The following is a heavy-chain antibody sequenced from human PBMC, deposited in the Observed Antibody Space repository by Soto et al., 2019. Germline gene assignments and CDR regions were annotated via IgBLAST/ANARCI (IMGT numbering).Heavy chain of an antibody. Sequence: ASVKVSCKASGYTFTSYTISWVRQAPGQRLEWMGRINPGHGNTKYSQKFQGRVTITRDKSASTAYMELSSLRSEDTAVYYCARSIVVVTALGYWGQGTLVTVSS. J-gene: IGHJ4*02. V-gene: IGHV1-3*01. CDR1: GYTFTSYT. CDR3: ARSIVVVTALGY. CDR2: INPGHGNT. D-gene: IGHD2-21*02.